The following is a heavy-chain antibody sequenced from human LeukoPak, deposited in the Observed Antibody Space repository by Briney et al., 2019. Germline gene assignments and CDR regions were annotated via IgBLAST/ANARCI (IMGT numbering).Heavy chain of an antibody. CDR1: GYTFTGYF. CDR2: INHNNGNT. D-gene: IGHD5-18*01. CDR3: ARGRGYNYGHEGSVDD. J-gene: IGHJ4*02. Sequence: ASLRVSCKASGYTFTGYFLHWLRQAPGQGLEWMGWINHNNGNTNYAQNFQGRVTMTRDTSISTAYMELSSLRSDETAVYYGARGRGYNYGHEGSVDDWGQGALVTVSS. V-gene: IGHV1-2*02.